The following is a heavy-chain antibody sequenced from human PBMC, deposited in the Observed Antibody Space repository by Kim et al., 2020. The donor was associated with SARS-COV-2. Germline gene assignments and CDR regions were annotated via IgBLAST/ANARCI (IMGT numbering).Heavy chain of an antibody. V-gene: IGHV3-7*01. Sequence: YVDSVKGRFTISRDNAKNSLYLQMNSLRAEDTAVYYCAREDDYGDYWLDYWGQGTLVTVSS. J-gene: IGHJ4*02. D-gene: IGHD4-17*01. CDR3: AREDDYGDYWLDY.